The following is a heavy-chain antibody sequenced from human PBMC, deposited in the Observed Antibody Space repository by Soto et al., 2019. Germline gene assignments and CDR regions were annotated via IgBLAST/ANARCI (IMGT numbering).Heavy chain of an antibody. Sequence: QVQLQQSGPGLVKPSETLSLTCSVSGGSIRRYYWSWIRQSPEKGLEWIGYFYHSGNSNYNPSLKSRVTISVDPSTNQRSLSLRSVTAADTAVYFCARISSVDPYGYVNGGLDVWGQGTTVTVSS. CDR1: GGSIRRYY. CDR3: ARISSVDPYGYVNGGLDV. D-gene: IGHD5-18*01. J-gene: IGHJ6*02. V-gene: IGHV4-59*01. CDR2: FYHSGNS.